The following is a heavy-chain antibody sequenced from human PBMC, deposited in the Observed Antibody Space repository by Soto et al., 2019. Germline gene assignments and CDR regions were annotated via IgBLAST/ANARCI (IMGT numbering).Heavy chain of an antibody. CDR1: GGTFSSYA. CDR3: ARDYLVTVTTTTNNWFDP. V-gene: IGHV1-69*13. Sequence: AAVKVSCKASGGTFSSYAISWVRQAPGQGXEWMGGIIPIFGTANYAQKFQGRVTITADESTSTAYMELSSLRSEDTAVYYCARDYLVTVTTTTNNWFDPWGQGTLVTVFS. J-gene: IGHJ5*02. D-gene: IGHD4-17*01. CDR2: IIPIFGTA.